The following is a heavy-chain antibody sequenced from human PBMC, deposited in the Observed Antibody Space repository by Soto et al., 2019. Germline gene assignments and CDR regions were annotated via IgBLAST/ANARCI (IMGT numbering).Heavy chain of an antibody. J-gene: IGHJ6*02. D-gene: IGHD5-12*01. CDR3: AREARDGYNVYYGMDV. V-gene: IGHV1-69*01. Sequence: QVQLVQSGAEVKKPGSSVKVSCKASGGTFSSYAISWVRQAPGQGLEWMGGIIPIFGTANYAQKFQGRVTITADESTSTAYMELSSLRSEDTAVYYCAREARDGYNVYYGMDVWGQGTTVTVSS. CDR1: GGTFSSYA. CDR2: IIPIFGTA.